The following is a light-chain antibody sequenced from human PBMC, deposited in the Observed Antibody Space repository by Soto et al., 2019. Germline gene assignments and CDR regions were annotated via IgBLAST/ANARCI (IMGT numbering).Light chain of an antibody. V-gene: IGKV3-11*01. Sequence: EIVLTQSPATLSLSPGERATLSCRASQSIISYLGWYQQKPGQAPRLLIYDVSKRATGIPARFSGSGSGTDFTLTISSLEPEDFAVYYCQKRVNGPTFGGGTKVETK. CDR3: QKRVNGPT. CDR1: QSIISY. J-gene: IGKJ4*01. CDR2: DVS.